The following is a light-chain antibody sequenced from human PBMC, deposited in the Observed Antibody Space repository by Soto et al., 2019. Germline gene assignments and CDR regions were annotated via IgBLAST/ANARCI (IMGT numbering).Light chain of an antibody. V-gene: IGKV3-20*01. CDR2: GAS. Sequence: EIVLTQSPGTLSLSPGESATLSCRASQTVTNNYLAWYQQKPGQAPRLLIYGASSRAIDIPHRFTGSGSGSDFSLPLSGLEPEDFALSYCQRYGSAPRTFGQGAKVEIK. CDR3: QRYGSAPRT. CDR1: QTVTNNY. J-gene: IGKJ1*01.